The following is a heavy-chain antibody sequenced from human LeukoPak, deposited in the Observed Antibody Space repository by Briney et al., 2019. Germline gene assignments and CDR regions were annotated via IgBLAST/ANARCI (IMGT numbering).Heavy chain of an antibody. D-gene: IGHD3-22*01. V-gene: IGHV4-39*01. CDR1: GGSISSSSYY. CDR2: IYYSGST. J-gene: IGHJ3*02. CDR3: ASYDSSGYGLDAFDI. Sequence: PSETLSLTCTVSGGSISSSSYYWGWIRQPPGKGLEWIGSIYYSGSTYYNPSLKSRVTISVDTSKSQFSLKLSSVTAADTAVYYCASYDSSGYGLDAFDIWGQGTMVTVSS.